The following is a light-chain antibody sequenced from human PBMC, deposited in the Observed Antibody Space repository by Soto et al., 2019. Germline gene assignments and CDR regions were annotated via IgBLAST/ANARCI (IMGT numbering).Light chain of an antibody. CDR2: DAS. J-gene: IGKJ5*01. CDR1: QTTSSW. V-gene: IGKV1-5*01. CDR3: QQAHSFPIT. Sequence: DIQMTQSPSTLSASVGDRVTISCRASQTTSSWLAWYQQKPGKAPKLLIYDASSLESGVPSRFSGSGSGTEFTLTITSLQPEDFATYYCQQAHSFPITFGQGTRLEIK.